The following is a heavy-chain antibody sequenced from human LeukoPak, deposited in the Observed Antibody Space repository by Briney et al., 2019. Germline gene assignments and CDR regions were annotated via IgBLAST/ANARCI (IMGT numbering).Heavy chain of an antibody. Sequence: QPGGSLRLSCTASGFSFSGHWMHWARQLPGKGLVWVSRISPTGSTTSYADSVKGRFTVSRDNAKNTLYLQVNNLRAEGTAVYYCARGPNSNWSGLDFWGQGTLLTVSS. CDR2: ISPTGSTT. CDR1: GFSFSGHW. D-gene: IGHD6-6*01. V-gene: IGHV3-74*01. J-gene: IGHJ4*02. CDR3: ARGPNSNWSGLDF.